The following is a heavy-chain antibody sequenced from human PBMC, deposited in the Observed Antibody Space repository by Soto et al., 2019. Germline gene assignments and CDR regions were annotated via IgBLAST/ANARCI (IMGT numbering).Heavy chain of an antibody. CDR2: IVVGSGNT. J-gene: IGHJ6*03. CDR3: AANTNYDFWSGYSDYYMDV. V-gene: IGHV1-58*02. CDR1: GFTFTSSA. D-gene: IGHD3-3*01. Sequence: GPSVKVSCKASGFTFTSSAMQWVRQARGQRLEWIGWIVVGSGNTNYAQKFQERVTITRDMSTSTAYMELSSLRSEDTAVYYCAANTNYDFWSGYSDYYMDVWGKGTTVTVSS.